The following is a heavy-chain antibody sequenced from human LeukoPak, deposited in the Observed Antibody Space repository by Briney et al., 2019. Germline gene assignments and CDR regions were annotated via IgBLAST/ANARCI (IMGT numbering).Heavy chain of an antibody. CDR1: GFSFSNYG. Sequence: GGSLRLSCTASGFSFSNYGMHWVRQDPGKGREGVAVIAHDGSVAYYADWVEGRFTISRDNSKNTLYLQMNSLRAEDTAVYYCAKEPAPYSSGWYFPDDHWGQGALVTVSS. CDR2: IAHDGSVA. CDR3: AKEPAPYSSGWYFPDDH. J-gene: IGHJ5*02. V-gene: IGHV3-30*18. D-gene: IGHD6-19*01.